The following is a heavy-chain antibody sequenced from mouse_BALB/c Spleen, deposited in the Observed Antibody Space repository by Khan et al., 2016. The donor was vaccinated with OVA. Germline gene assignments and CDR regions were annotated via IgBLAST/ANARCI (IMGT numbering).Heavy chain of an antibody. CDR2: IDPYNGGT. CDR1: GYSFTDYN. Sequence: LQQSGPELVKPGASVKVSCKASGYSFTDYNMFWVKQSHGKSLEWIGYIDPYNGGTTYNQKFKGKATLTVDTSSSTAFMHLSSLTSEDSAVFYCAGTDYYGSGYYIDYWGQGTTLTVSS. V-gene: IGHV1S135*01. D-gene: IGHD1-1*01. J-gene: IGHJ2*01. CDR3: AGTDYYGSGYYIDY.